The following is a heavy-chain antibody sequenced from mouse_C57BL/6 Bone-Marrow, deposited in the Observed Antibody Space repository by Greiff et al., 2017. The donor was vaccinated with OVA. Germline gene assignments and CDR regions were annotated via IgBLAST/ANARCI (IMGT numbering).Heavy chain of an antibody. Sequence: EVKLMESGGGLVQSGRSLRLSCATSGFTFSDFYMEWVRQAPGKGLEWIAASRNKANDYTTAYSASVKGRFIVSRDTSQSILYLQMNALRAEDTAIYYCARGGWLLPFAYWGQGTLVTVSA. CDR2: SRNKANDYTT. J-gene: IGHJ3*01. CDR3: ARGGWLLPFAY. D-gene: IGHD2-3*01. V-gene: IGHV7-1*01. CDR1: GFTFSDFY.